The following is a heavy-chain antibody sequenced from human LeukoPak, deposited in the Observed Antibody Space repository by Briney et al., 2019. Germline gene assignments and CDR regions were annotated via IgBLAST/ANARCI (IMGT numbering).Heavy chain of an antibody. CDR1: GFTFSSYA. D-gene: IGHD3-3*01. J-gene: IGHJ3*02. CDR2: ISHDGSNK. V-gene: IGHV3-30-3*01. Sequence: GGSLTLSCAASGFTFSSYAMHWVRQAPGKGLEWVAVISHDGSNKYYADSVKGRFTISRDNSKNTLYLQMNSLRAEDTAVYYCARDEHRPRITIFGVVIPDAFDIWGQGTMVTVSS. CDR3: ARDEHRPRITIFGVVIPDAFDI.